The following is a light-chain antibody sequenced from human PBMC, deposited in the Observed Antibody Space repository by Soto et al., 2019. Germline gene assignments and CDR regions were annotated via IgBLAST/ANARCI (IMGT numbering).Light chain of an antibody. Sequence: EIVMTQSPATLSVSPGERATLSCRASQSVSSNLAWYQQKPGQGPRLLIYGASTRHTGIPARFSGSGSGTEFTLTISSLQSEDFAVYYCQQYNNWPFTFGAGTKVDIK. CDR2: GAS. J-gene: IGKJ3*01. V-gene: IGKV3D-15*01. CDR1: QSVSSN. CDR3: QQYNNWPFT.